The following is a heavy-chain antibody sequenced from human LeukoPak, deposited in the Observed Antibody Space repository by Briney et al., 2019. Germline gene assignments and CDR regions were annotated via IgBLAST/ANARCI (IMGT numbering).Heavy chain of an antibody. D-gene: IGHD1-26*01. CDR1: GGSISSYY. V-gene: IGHV4-59*01. CDR3: AREGFYSGSQLGPHWFDP. J-gene: IGHJ5*02. Sequence: SETLSLTCTVSGGSISSYYWSWIRQPPGKGLEWIGYIYYSGSTNYNPSLKSRVTISVDTSKNQFSLKLSSVTAADTAVYYCAREGFYSGSQLGPHWFDPWGQGTLVTVSS. CDR2: IYYSGST.